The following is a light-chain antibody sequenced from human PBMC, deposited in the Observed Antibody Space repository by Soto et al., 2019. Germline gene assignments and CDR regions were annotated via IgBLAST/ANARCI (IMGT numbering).Light chain of an antibody. CDR2: QDT. CDR1: ELGNKY. J-gene: IGLJ2*01. Sequence: SYELTQPPSVSGSPGQTASITCFGDELGNKYTFWYQQKPGQSPVVVISQDTERPSGIPERFSGSNSGNTATLTISGTQAMDEADYYCQVWDASTVVFGGGTKLTVL. V-gene: IGLV3-1*01. CDR3: QVWDASTVV.